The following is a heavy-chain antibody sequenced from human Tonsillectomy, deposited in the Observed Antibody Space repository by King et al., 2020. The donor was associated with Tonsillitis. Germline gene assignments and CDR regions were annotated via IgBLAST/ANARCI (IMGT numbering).Heavy chain of an antibody. CDR3: AKTNITARRFGMDV. CDR2: IYYSGST. D-gene: IGHD6-6*01. CDR1: GDSVSSGSYY. J-gene: IGHJ6*02. V-gene: IGHV4-61*01. Sequence: VQLQESGPGLVKPSETLSLTCTVSGDSVSSGSYYWNWIRQPPGKGLEWIGYIYYSGSTNYNPSLKSRVTISVHTSKNQFSLKLSSVTAADTAVYCCAKTNITARRFGMDVWGQGTTVTVSS.